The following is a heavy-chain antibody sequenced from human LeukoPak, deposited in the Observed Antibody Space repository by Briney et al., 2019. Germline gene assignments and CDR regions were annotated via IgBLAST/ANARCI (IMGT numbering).Heavy chain of an antibody. J-gene: IGHJ3*01. CDR1: GYTFTKYY. CDR3: ARVDPGNYYAFDF. CDR2: INPSAGST. D-gene: IGHD1-26*01. V-gene: IGHV1-46*01. Sequence: ASVKVSCKASGYTFTKYYIHWVRQAPGQGLEWMGIINPSAGSTNYAQKFQGRVTMTTDTSTSTAYMELRSLRSDDTAVYYCARVDPGNYYAFDFWGQGTKVTVSS.